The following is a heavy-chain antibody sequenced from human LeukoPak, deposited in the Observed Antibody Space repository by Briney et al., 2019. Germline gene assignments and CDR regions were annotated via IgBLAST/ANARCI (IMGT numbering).Heavy chain of an antibody. J-gene: IGHJ4*02. V-gene: IGHV3-30-3*01. CDR3: AGELHDY. Sequence: QTGGSLRLSCAASGFTFSSYAMRWVRQAPGKGMEWVAVISYDGSNKYYADSVKGRFTISRDNSKNTLYLQMNSLRAEDTAVYYCAGELHDYWGQGTLVTVSS. CDR2: ISYDGSNK. D-gene: IGHD5-24*01. CDR1: GFTFSSYA.